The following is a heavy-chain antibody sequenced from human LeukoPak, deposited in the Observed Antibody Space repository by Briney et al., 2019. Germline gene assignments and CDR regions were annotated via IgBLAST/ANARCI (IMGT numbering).Heavy chain of an antibody. J-gene: IGHJ4*02. D-gene: IGHD3-3*01. CDR1: GGSISSYY. CDR2: IYYSGST. Sequence: SETLSLTCTVSGGSISSYYWSWIRQPPGKGLEWIGYIYYSGSTNYNPSLKSRVTISVDTSKNQFSLKLSSVTAADTAVYYCARSGEWSGYYSLFDYWGQGTLVTVSS. CDR3: ARSGEWSGYYSLFDY. V-gene: IGHV4-59*01.